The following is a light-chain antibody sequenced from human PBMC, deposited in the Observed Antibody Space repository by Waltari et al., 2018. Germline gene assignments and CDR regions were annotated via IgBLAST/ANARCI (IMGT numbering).Light chain of an antibody. CDR2: GAS. CDR3: QQYGSSVMYT. V-gene: IGKV3-20*01. J-gene: IGKJ2*01. Sequence: VLTQSPGTLSLSPGERATLSCRASQSITKKYFAWYQQKPGQAPRLLIYGASRRAAGVPGRFSGSGSGTDFTLTISRLEPEDFAVYYCQQYGSSVMYTFGQGTKLEIK. CDR1: QSITKKY.